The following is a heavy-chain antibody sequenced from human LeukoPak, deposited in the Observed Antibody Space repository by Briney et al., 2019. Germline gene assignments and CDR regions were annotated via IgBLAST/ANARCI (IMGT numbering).Heavy chain of an antibody. CDR2: IYYSGNA. CDR3: ARHEPLGRGAWDY. Sequence: GSLRLSCAASGFTFSNAWMSWIRQPPGKGLEWIGYIYYSGNADSNPSLKSRVTMSVDTSRNQFSLKLTSVTAADTAVYYCARHEPLGRGAWDYWGQGILVTVSS. CDR1: GFTFSNAW. J-gene: IGHJ4*02. D-gene: IGHD1-14*01. V-gene: IGHV4-59*08.